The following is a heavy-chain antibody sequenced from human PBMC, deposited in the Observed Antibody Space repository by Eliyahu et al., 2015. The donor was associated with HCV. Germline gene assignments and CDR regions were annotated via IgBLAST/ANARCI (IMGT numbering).Heavy chain of an antibody. CDR3: AKDRTPTPIHNLAY. CDR1: XFPXXSYA. CDR2: VSYDGSTE. J-gene: IGHJ4*02. D-gene: IGHD1-14*01. Sequence: QVQLVESGGGVVQPGRSLRXXCAAXXFPXXSYAMXWVRQAPGKGLXWVAVVSYDGSTELYADSVRGRFTISRDNYKNTLYLQMNSLRAEDSAVYYCAKDRTPTPIHNLAYWGQGTLVTVSS. V-gene: IGHV3-30*18.